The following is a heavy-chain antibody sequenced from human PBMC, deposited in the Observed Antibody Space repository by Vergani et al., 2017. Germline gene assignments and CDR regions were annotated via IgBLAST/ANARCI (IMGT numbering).Heavy chain of an antibody. CDR1: GYTFTSYG. CDR2: ISAYNGNT. D-gene: IGHD5-18*01. V-gene: IGHV1-18*01. CDR3: ACGYTAMVACFDY. Sequence: QVQLVQSGAEVKKPGASVKVSCKASGYTFTSYGISWVRQAPGQGLEWMGWISAYNGNTHYAPNLQGRVTMPTDTSTSTAEMELRSLRSDDTDVYYCACGYTAMVACFDYWGQGTLVTVSS. J-gene: IGHJ4*02.